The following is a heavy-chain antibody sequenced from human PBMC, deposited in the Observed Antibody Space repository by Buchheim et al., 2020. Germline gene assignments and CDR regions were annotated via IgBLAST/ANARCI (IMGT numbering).Heavy chain of an antibody. V-gene: IGHV3-33*06. CDR3: GKDRTPMVGTGALDS. J-gene: IGHJ4*02. Sequence: QVQLVESGGGVVQPGKSLTLSCVASGFSVSTHAMHWVRLAPGKGLEWVAVAWYDGDSKYYSSSVTGRFTISRDNSQNTVFLEMNSLRVEETAIYYCGKDRTPMVGTGALDSWGQG. CDR2: AWYDGDSK. D-gene: IGHD4/OR15-4a*01. CDR1: GFSVSTHA.